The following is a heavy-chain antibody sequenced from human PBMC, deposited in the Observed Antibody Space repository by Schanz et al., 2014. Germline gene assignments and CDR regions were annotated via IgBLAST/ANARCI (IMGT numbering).Heavy chain of an antibody. J-gene: IGHJ4*02. CDR2: ISSSSSYI. CDR1: GFTFA. D-gene: IGHD6-13*01. CDR3: VREVGAAAGLAWGLDY. Sequence: EVQLVESGGGLVQPGGSLRLSCAASGFTFAMHWVRQAPGKGLEWVSSISSSSSYIYYADSVKGRFTISRDNAKSSLFLQMNSLRAEDTAVYYCVREVGAAAGLAWGLDYWGRGTLVTVSS. V-gene: IGHV3-21*06.